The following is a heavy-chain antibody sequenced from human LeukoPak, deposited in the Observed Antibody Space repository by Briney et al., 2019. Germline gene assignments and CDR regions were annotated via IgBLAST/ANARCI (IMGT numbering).Heavy chain of an antibody. D-gene: IGHD6-6*01. J-gene: IGHJ4*01. CDR1: GFTLRNYR. Sequence: GGSLRLSCTASGFTLRNYRMHWVRQVPGKRLVWVSRISGDGSVTNYADSVQGRFTISRDNAKNILYLQINSLRSEDTAVYYCARYSSSSGGASYYLDYWGHGTLVTVSS. CDR3: ARYSSSSGGASYYLDY. CDR2: ISGDGSVT. V-gene: IGHV3-74*01.